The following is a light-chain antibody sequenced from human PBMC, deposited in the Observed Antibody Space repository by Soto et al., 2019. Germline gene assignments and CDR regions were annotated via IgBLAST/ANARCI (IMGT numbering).Light chain of an antibody. J-gene: IGKJ1*01. CDR1: QSVSSS. Sequence: EIVVTQSPATLSVSPGERVTLSCRASQSVSSSLAWYQQRPGQAPRLLIYGASTRATGIPARFSGSGSGTDFTLTISSLQSEDFAVYYCKQYNNWPPWTFGQGTKVQIK. CDR3: KQYNNWPPWT. CDR2: GAS. V-gene: IGKV3-15*01.